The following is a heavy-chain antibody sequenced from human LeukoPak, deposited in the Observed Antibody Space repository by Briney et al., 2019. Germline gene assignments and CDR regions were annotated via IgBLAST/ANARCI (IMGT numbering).Heavy chain of an antibody. J-gene: IGHJ4*02. D-gene: IGHD2-15*01. Sequence: GRSLRLSCAASGFTFRNFGLHWVRQATGKGLEWVAVIWYDGSSKYYADSVKGRFTISRDNSNNTLYLQMNSLRAEDTAVYYCAREGGYCSGGSCYSLYYFDYWGQGTLVTVSS. CDR3: AREGGYCSGGSCYSLYYFDY. V-gene: IGHV3-33*01. CDR1: GFTFRNFG. CDR2: IWYDGSSK.